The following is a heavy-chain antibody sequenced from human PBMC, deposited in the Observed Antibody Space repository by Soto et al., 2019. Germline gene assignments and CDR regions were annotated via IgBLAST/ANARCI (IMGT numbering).Heavy chain of an antibody. CDR1: GFTFSSYA. CDR3: AKSPTGILGVVAPFVY. J-gene: IGHJ4*02. D-gene: IGHD3-3*01. V-gene: IGHV3-23*01. CDR2: ISGSGGST. Sequence: EVQLLESGGGLVQPGGSLRISCAAYGFTFSSYAMSWVRQAPGKGLEWVSAISGSGGSTYYADSVKGRFTISRDNSKNALYLQKNSLRGEDTAVYYCAKSPTGILGVVAPFVYWGQGTLVTVSS.